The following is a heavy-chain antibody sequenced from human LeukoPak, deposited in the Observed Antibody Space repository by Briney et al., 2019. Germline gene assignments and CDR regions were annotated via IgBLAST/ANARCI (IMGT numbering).Heavy chain of an antibody. Sequence: GESLNISCKGSGYGFNSYWLGWVRQMPGKGVGWVGIIYPGDSDTRYSPSFQGQVTISDDKSISTAYLQWSSLKASDTAMYYCARLGDCSGGSCSDYWGQGTLVTVSS. CDR3: ARLGDCSGGSCSDY. V-gene: IGHV5-51*01. D-gene: IGHD2-15*01. CDR2: IYPGDSDT. J-gene: IGHJ4*02. CDR1: GYGFNSYW.